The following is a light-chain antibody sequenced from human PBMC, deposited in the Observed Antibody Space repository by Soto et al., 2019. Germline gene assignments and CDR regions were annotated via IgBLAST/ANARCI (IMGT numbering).Light chain of an antibody. V-gene: IGKV3-15*01. CDR1: QSISSN. CDR3: KQYNNLPRDT. CDR2: RTS. J-gene: IGKJ4*01. Sequence: IVMTQSLATLSVSPGERATLSFRASQSISSNLAWYQQKPGQAPRLLMFRTSSRATGFPARFSGSGSGTEFNLTISSLQSEDFGVYYCKQYNNLPRDTSAGGAKVDI.